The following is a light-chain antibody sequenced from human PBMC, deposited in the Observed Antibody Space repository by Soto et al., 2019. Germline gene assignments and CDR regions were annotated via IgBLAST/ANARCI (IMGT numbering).Light chain of an antibody. V-gene: IGLV2-23*01. CDR1: SSDVGSYNL. J-gene: IGLJ1*01. CDR2: EGS. Sequence: QSALTQPASVSGSPGQSITISCTGTSSDVGSYNLVSWYQQHPGKAPKLMIYEGSKRPSRVSNRFSGSKSGNTASITISGLQAEDESDYYCCSYAGSSTLYVFGTGTKVTVL. CDR3: CSYAGSSTLYV.